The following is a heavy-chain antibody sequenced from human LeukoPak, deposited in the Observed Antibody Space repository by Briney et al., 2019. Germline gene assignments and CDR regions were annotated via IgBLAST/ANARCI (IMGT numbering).Heavy chain of an antibody. CDR2: SYPGDSDT. CDR3: ARGKGYSYAALFDY. D-gene: IGHD5-18*01. J-gene: IGHJ4*02. CDR1: GYSVTSYW. Sequence: GESLKISCKGSGYSVTSYWIGWVRQMPGKGLEWVGISYPGDSDTRYSPSFQGQVTISADKSISTAYLQWSSLNASDTAMYYCARGKGYSYAALFDYWGQGTLVTVSS. V-gene: IGHV5-51*01.